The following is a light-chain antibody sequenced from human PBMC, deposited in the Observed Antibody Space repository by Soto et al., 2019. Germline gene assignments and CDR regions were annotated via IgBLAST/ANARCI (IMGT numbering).Light chain of an antibody. J-gene: IGLJ1*01. CDR3: SSYTSTSTYV. CDR1: SSDVGGCNY. Sequence: QSALTQPASVSGSPGQSITISCTGTSSDVGGCNYVSWYQQYPGKAPKLMIYHVSNRPSGVSNRFSGSKSGNSASLTISGLQPEDEADYYCSSYTSTSTYVFGTGTKLTVL. V-gene: IGLV2-14*01. CDR2: HVS.